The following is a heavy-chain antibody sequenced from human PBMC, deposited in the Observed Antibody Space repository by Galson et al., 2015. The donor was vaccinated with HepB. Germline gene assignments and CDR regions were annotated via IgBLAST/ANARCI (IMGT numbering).Heavy chain of an antibody. CDR3: ARARRMDV. Sequence: SLRLSCAASGFTFSSYAMHWVRQAPGKGLEWVAVISYDGSNKYYADSVKGRFTISRDNSKNTLYLQMNSLRAEDTAVYYCARARRMDVWGQGTTVTVSS. CDR1: GFTFSSYA. CDR2: ISYDGSNK. V-gene: IGHV3-30-3*01. J-gene: IGHJ6*02.